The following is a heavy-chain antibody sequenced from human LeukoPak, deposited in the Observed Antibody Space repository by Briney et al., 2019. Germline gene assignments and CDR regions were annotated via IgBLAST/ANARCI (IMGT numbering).Heavy chain of an antibody. D-gene: IGHD3-10*01. V-gene: IGHV4-59*08. Sequence: SETLSLTCTVSGGSISSYYWSWIRQPPGKGLEWIGYIYYSGSTNYNPSLKSRVTISVDTSKNQFSLKLSSVTAADTAVYYCARHDASGIDAFDIWGQGTMVTVSS. J-gene: IGHJ3*02. CDR1: GGSISSYY. CDR2: IYYSGST. CDR3: ARHDASGIDAFDI.